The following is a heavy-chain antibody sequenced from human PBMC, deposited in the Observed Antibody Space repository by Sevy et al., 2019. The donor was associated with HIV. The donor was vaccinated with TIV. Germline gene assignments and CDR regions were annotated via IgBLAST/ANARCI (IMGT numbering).Heavy chain of an antibody. J-gene: IGHJ6*02. CDR1: GYTFSDSGYY. CDR2: INPKSGAT. V-gene: IGHV1-2*02. CDR3: ARESYDFWTGPVDYDYGMDV. Sequence: ASVKVSCKASGYTFSDSGYYVHWVRQAPGQGLEWMGWINPKSGATNYEQKFQGRVTMTRDTSVSSANMELTRLTSNETAVYYCARESYDFWTGPVDYDYGMDVWGQGTTVTVSS. D-gene: IGHD3-3*01.